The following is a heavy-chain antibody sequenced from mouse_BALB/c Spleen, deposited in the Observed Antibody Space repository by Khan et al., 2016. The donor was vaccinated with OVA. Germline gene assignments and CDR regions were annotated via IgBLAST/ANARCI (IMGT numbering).Heavy chain of an antibody. CDR3: GRGVITTVVATPFAY. Sequence: EVELVESGGGLVKPGGSLKLSCAASGFTFSNYAMSWVRQTPEKRLKWVATISSGGSYTYFPDSVQGRFTISRDNAKNTLSLQMSSLRSEATAICYVGRGVITTVVATPFAYWGQGTLVTVSA. CDR2: ISSGGSYT. V-gene: IGHV5-9-3*01. CDR1: GFTFSNYA. J-gene: IGHJ3*01. D-gene: IGHD1-1*01.